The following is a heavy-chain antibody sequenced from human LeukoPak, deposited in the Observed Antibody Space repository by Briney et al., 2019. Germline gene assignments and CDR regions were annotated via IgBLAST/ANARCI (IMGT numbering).Heavy chain of an antibody. CDR3: AKRGVVIRVILVGFHKEAYYFDS. CDR2: ISDRGGRT. J-gene: IGHJ4*02. V-gene: IGHV3-23*01. CDR1: GITLSNYG. D-gene: IGHD3-22*01. Sequence: GRSLRLSCAVSGITLSNYGMSSVRQAPGRGLEWVAGISDRGGRTNYADSVKGRFTISRDNPKNTLYLQMNSLRAEDTAVYFCAKRGVVIRVILVGFHKEAYYFDSWGQGALVTVSS.